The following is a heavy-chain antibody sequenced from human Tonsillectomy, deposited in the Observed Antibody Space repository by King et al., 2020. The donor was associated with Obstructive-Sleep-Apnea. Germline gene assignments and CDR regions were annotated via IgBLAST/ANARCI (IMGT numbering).Heavy chain of an antibody. Sequence: VQLVESGAEVKKPGESLRISCKGSGYFFTNNWIGWVRQMPGKGLEWMGIIYPGDSDLRYSPSFQGQVTISADKSISTVYLQWSSLKASDTAIYYCARHEEVATITAFDYWGQGTLVTVSS. D-gene: IGHD5-24*01. J-gene: IGHJ4*02. CDR3: ARHEEVATITAFDY. V-gene: IGHV5-51*01. CDR1: GYFFTNNW. CDR2: IYPGDSDL.